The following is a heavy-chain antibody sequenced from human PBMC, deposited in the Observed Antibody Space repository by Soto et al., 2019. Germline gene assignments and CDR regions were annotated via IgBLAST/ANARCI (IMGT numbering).Heavy chain of an antibody. D-gene: IGHD3-10*01. J-gene: IGHJ4*02. CDR1: GGSFSGYY. CDR3: ARVGGTVRDGTFDY. CDR2: INHSGST. V-gene: IGHV4-34*01. Sequence: PSETLSLTCAVYGGSFSGYYWSWIRQPPGKGLEWIGEINHSGSTNYNPSLKSRVTISVDTSKNQFSLKLSSVTAADTAVYYCARVGGTVRDGTFDYWGQGTLVTVSS.